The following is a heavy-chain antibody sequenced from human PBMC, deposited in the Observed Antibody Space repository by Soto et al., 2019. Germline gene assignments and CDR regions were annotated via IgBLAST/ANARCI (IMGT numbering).Heavy chain of an antibody. Sequence: ASVKVSCKASGGTFSSYAISWVRQAPGQGLEWMGGIIPIFGTANYAQKFQGRVTITADESTSTAYMELSSLRSEDTAVYYCARGGVGATPIDAFDIWGQGTMVTVSS. CDR2: IIPIFGTA. V-gene: IGHV1-69*13. D-gene: IGHD1-26*01. CDR3: ARGGVGATPIDAFDI. CDR1: GGTFSSYA. J-gene: IGHJ3*02.